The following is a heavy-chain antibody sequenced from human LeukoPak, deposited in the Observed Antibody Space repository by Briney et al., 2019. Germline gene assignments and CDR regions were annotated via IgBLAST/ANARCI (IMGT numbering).Heavy chain of an antibody. CDR1: GGSLSSYY. CDR2: IYYSGSI. Sequence: PSETLSLTCTVSGGSLSSYYWSWIRQPPRKGLEWIGYIYYSGSINYNPSLKSRVTISLDTSKNQFSLKLSSVTAADTAVYYCARVASSGAFDIWGQGTMVTVSS. V-gene: IGHV4-59*01. CDR3: ARVASSGAFDI. J-gene: IGHJ3*02. D-gene: IGHD7-27*01.